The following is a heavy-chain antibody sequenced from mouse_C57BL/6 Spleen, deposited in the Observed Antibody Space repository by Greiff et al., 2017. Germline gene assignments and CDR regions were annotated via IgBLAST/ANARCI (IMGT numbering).Heavy chain of an antibody. CDR3: ARSGYSNYVGAMDY. J-gene: IGHJ4*01. CDR1: GYSFTDYN. CDR2: INPNYGTT. D-gene: IGHD2-5*01. V-gene: IGHV1-39*01. Sequence: VQLQQSGPELVKPGASVKISCKASGYSFTDYNMNWVKQSNGKSLEWIGVINPNYGTTSYNQKFKGKATLTVDQSSSTAYMQLNSLTSEDSAFYYWARSGYSNYVGAMDYWGQGTSVTVSS.